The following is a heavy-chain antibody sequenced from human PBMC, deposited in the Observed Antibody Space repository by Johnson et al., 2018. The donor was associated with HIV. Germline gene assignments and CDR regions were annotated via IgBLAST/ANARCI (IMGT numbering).Heavy chain of an antibody. CDR1: GFTFDDYG. Sequence: VQLVESVGGVVRPGGSLRLSCAASGFTFDDYGMTWVRQAPWKGLEWVSGVNWNGGSTDYANSVTGSFTISRDNSKNTLYLQMNSLRAADTAVYYCASSESFGAFDIWGRGTMVTVSS. D-gene: IGHD1-26*01. J-gene: IGHJ3*02. CDR2: VNWNGGST. V-gene: IGHV3-20*04. CDR3: ASSESFGAFDI.